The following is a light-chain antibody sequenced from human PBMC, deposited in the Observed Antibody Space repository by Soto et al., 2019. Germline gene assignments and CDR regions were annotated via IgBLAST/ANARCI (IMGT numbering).Light chain of an antibody. V-gene: IGKV3-15*01. Sequence: EIVMTQSPATLSVSPGERATLSCRASQSVSSNLAWYQQKPGQAPRLLIYGASTRATGIPARFSGSGSGTEFTLTISSLQSEDFAVYYCQQYNNLTPWTFGQGTKVEIK. CDR2: GAS. CDR1: QSVSSN. CDR3: QQYNNLTPWT. J-gene: IGKJ1*01.